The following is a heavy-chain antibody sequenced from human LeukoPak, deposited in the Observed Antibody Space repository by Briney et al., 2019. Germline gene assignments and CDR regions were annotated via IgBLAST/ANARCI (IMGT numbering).Heavy chain of an antibody. CDR2: INPNSGGT. D-gene: IGHD3-3*01. V-gene: IGHV1-2*02. Sequence: VASVKVSCKVSGYTLTELSMHWVRQAPGQGLEWMGWINPNSGGTNYAQKFQGRVTMTRDTSISTAYMELSRLRSDDTAVYYCARVFALPARSAGGYYYYGMDVWGQGTTVTVSS. CDR1: GYTLTELS. J-gene: IGHJ6*02. CDR3: ARVFALPARSAGGYYYYGMDV.